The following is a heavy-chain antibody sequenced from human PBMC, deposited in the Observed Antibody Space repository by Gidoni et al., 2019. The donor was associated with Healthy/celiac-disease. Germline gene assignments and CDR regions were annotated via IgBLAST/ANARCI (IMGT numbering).Heavy chain of an antibody. D-gene: IGHD4-17*01. CDR3: ARDPYGDPYFDY. Sequence: QVQLVESGGGVVQPGRSLRLSCAASGFTFSSYAMHWVRQAPGKGLEWVAVISYDGSNKYYADSVKGRFTISRDNSKNTLYLQMNSLRAEDTAVYYCARDPYGDPYFDYWGQGTLVTVSS. V-gene: IGHV3-30*04. CDR1: GFTFSSYA. J-gene: IGHJ4*02. CDR2: ISYDGSNK.